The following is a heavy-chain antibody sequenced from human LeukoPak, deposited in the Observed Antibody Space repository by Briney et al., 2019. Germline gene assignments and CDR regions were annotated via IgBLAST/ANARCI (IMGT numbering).Heavy chain of an antibody. V-gene: IGHV3-23*01. CDR2: ISGSGGST. CDR3: AKRDQNYYDSSGYYSPPCFDY. Sequence: GGSLRLSCAASGFTFSSYAMSWVRQAPGKGLEWVSAISGSGGSTYYADSVKGRFTISRDNSKNTRYLQMNSLRAEDTAVYYCAKRDQNYYDSSGYYSPPCFDYWGQGTLVTVSS. CDR1: GFTFSSYA. J-gene: IGHJ4*02. D-gene: IGHD3-22*01.